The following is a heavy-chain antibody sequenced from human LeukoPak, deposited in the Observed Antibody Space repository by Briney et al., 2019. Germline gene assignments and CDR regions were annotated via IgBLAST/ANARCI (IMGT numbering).Heavy chain of an antibody. D-gene: IGHD6-19*01. CDR1: GGSISSSSYY. CDR3: ARHSSGWIFDY. J-gene: IGHJ4*02. CDR2: IYYSGST. V-gene: IGHV4-39*01. Sequence: SETLSLTCTVSGGSISSSSYYWGWIRQPPGKGLEWIGSIYYSGSTYYNPSLKSRVTISVDTSKNQFSLKLSSVTAADTAVYYCARHSSGWIFDYWGQGTLVTVSS.